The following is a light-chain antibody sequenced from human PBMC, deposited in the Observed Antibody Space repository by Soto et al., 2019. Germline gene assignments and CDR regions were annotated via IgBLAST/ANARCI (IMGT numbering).Light chain of an antibody. J-gene: IGKJ5*01. CDR1: QSISSW. CDR2: DAS. Sequence: EIQMTQSPSTLSASVGDRVTITCRASQSISSWLAWYQQKPGXAPXXLIYDASSLEAGVPSRFRGSGSGTDFTFTISRLQPEDIATYYCQQYENLPTFGQGTRLEIK. CDR3: QQYENLPT. V-gene: IGKV1-5*01.